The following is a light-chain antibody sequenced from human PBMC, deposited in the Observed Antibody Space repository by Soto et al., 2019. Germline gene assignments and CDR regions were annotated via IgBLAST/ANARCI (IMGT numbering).Light chain of an antibody. V-gene: IGLV2-23*02. CDR1: SSHVGTYNL. CDR2: EVS. J-gene: IGLJ1*01. CDR3: CSYAGTNTYV. Sequence: QSVLTQPASVSGSPGQSITISCTGTSSHVGTYNLVSWYQQYSGKAPKLMIYEVSKRPPGVSNRFSGSKSGNTASLTISGLQAEDEADYYCCSYAGTNTYVLGTGTKVTVL.